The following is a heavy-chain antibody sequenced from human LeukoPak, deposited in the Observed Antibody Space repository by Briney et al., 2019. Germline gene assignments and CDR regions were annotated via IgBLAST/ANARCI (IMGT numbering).Heavy chain of an antibody. Sequence: GGSLRLSCTASGFTFGDYAMSWVRQAPGKGLEWVGSIRSKAYGGTTEYAASVKGRFTISRDDSKNIAYLQMNSLKTEDTAVYYCTRDNDYYGSGSSNFDYWGQGTLVTVSS. J-gene: IGHJ4*02. V-gene: IGHV3-49*04. CDR3: TRDNDYYGSGSSNFDY. CDR1: GFTFGDYA. D-gene: IGHD3-10*01. CDR2: IRSKAYGGTT.